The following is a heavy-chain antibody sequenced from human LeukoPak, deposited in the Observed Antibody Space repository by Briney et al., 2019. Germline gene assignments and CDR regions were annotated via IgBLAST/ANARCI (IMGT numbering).Heavy chain of an antibody. Sequence: SETLSLTCTVSGGSISSSSYYWGWIRQPPGKGLEWIGSIYYSGSTYYNPSLKSRVAISVDTSKNQFSLKLSSVTAADTAVYYCVRSPADWGCSGGSCYYFDYWGQGTLVTVSS. V-gene: IGHV4-39*07. CDR1: GGSISSSSYY. D-gene: IGHD2-15*01. J-gene: IGHJ4*02. CDR2: IYYSGST. CDR3: VRSPADWGCSGGSCYYFDY.